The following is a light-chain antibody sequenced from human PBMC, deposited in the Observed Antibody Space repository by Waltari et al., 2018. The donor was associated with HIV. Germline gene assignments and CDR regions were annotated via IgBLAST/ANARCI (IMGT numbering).Light chain of an antibody. Sequence: SYELTQPPSVSVSPGQTARITCSGDALTKQYAYWYQQKPGQAPVLVIYKDTERPSGIPGRFSGSSSGTTVTLTISGVQAEDEADYYCQSADSSGTYYVFGTGTKVTVL. CDR2: KDT. CDR3: QSADSSGTYYV. V-gene: IGLV3-25*03. CDR1: ALTKQY. J-gene: IGLJ1*01.